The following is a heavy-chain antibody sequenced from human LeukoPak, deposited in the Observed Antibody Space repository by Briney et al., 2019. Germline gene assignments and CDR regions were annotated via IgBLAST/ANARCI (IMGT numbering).Heavy chain of an antibody. CDR2: ISGSGGST. Sequence: GGSLRLSCAASGFTFSSYGMSWVRQAPGEGLEWVSAISGSGGSTYSADSVKGRFTISRDNSKNTLYLQMNSLRVEDTAVYYCARSRYEVTGKTWVGDYWGQGTLVTVSS. CDR1: GFTFSSYG. D-gene: IGHD5-12*01. V-gene: IGHV3-23*01. J-gene: IGHJ4*02. CDR3: ARSRYEVTGKTWVGDY.